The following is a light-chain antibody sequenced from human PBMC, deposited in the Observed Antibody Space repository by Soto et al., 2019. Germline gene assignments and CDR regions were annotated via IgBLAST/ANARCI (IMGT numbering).Light chain of an antibody. CDR1: QSVGSD. Sequence: EIVMTQSPATLSVSPGERATLSCRASQSVGSDLAWYQQKPGRTPSLLIYDVSTMATGIPARFSGSGSGTEFTLTISSLQSEDFAVYYCQQYNSWPLTFGGGTKVEIK. J-gene: IGKJ4*01. CDR2: DVS. V-gene: IGKV3-15*01. CDR3: QQYNSWPLT.